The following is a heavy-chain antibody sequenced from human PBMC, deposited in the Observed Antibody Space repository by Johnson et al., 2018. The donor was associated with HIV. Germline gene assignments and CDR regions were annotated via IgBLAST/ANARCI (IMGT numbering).Heavy chain of an antibody. D-gene: IGHD5-12*01. CDR1: GFTVSRNH. J-gene: IGHJ3*01. Sequence: VQLVESGGGLIQPGGSLRLSCAASGFTVSRNHMSWVRQAPGKGLEWVSIVYSGGNTYYADSVKGRFTISRDNSKDTLYLQMNSLRDEDTAVYYCARDPAWLWGQGTMVTVSS. CDR2: VYSGGNT. CDR3: ARDPAWL. V-gene: IGHV3-53*01.